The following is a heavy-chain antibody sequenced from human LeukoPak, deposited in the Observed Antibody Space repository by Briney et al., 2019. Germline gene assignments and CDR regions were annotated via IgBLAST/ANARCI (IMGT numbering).Heavy chain of an antibody. CDR2: ISHGESTE. J-gene: IGHJ4*02. CDR1: GFTFSSYD. Sequence: PGRSLRLSCAASGFTFSSYDMHWVRRAPGKGLEWVAFISHGESTEYYADSVKGRFTISRDNSKNTLYLQMNSLRVEDTAVYYCARGSDIAAAVKIYGSEFWGQGTLVTLFS. CDR3: ARGSDIAAAVKIYGSEF. D-gene: IGHD6-13*01. V-gene: IGHV3-30*03.